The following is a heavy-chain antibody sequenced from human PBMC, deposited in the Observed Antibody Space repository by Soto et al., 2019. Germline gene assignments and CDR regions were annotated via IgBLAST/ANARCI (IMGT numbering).Heavy chain of an antibody. CDR1: GGTSRSLS. D-gene: IGHD2-15*01. V-gene: IGHV1-69*17. Sequence: QVQLVQSGAEVKKPGSSVKVSCKASGGTSRSLSITWVRQAPGQGLEWVGEITPLFGIPNYPQKFQGRLTITADKSTGTAYLELSSLRSEDTAVYYCARDTHSAGGWFDTWGRGTLVTVSS. CDR3: ARDTHSAGGWFDT. J-gene: IGHJ5*02. CDR2: ITPLFGIP.